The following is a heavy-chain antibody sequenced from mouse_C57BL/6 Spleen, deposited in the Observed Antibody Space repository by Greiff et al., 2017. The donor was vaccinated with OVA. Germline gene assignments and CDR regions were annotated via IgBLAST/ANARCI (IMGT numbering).Heavy chain of an antibody. CDR3: AREKTGGFAY. CDR2: INYDGSST. V-gene: IGHV5-16*01. D-gene: IGHD4-1*01. J-gene: IGHJ3*01. CDR1: GFTFSDYY. Sequence: EVKVVESEGGLVQPGSSMKLSCTASGFTFSDYYMAWVRQVPEKGLEWVANINYDGSSTYYLDSLKSRFIISRDNAKNILYLQMSSLKSEDTATYYCAREKTGGFAYWGQGTLVTVSA.